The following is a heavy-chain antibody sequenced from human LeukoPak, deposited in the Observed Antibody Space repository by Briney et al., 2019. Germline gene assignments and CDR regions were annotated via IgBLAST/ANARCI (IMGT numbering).Heavy chain of an antibody. J-gene: IGHJ3*02. CDR3: ARRGATTADAFDI. V-gene: IGHV4-59*08. D-gene: IGHD1-26*01. CDR1: GGSISSYY. Sequence: SETLSLTCTVSGGSISSYYWSWIRQPPGEGLEWIGYIYYSGSTNYNPSLKSRVTISVDTSKNQFSLKLSSVTAADTAVYYCARRGATTADAFDIWGQGTMVTVSS. CDR2: IYYSGST.